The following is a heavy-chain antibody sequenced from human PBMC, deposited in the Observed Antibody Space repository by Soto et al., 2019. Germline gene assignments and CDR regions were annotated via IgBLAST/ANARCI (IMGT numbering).Heavy chain of an antibody. V-gene: IGHV3-21*01. CDR1: GFTFSSYS. D-gene: IGHD3-22*01. J-gene: IGHJ3*02. CDR3: ARDRTTMIVRNDAFDI. Sequence: SLRLSCAASGFTFSSYSMNWVRQAPGKGLEWVSSISSSSSYIYYADSVKGRFTISRDNAKNSLYLQMNSLRAEDTAVYYCARDRTTMIVRNDAFDIWGQGTMVTVSS. CDR2: ISSSSSYI.